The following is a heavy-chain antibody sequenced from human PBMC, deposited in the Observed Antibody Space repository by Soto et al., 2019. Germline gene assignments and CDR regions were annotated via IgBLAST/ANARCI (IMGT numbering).Heavy chain of an antibody. V-gene: IGHV1-8*01. Sequence: ASVKVSCKASGYTFSDVDINWLRQASGQGPEWMGWMNAKSGDTFFAQRFQGKFNMTWDTSLSTAYMEVGSLTSDDTAIYSCARGNPFNYAGFDVWGQGTTVTVSS. CDR1: GYTFSDVD. CDR3: ARGNPFNYAGFDV. J-gene: IGHJ6*02. D-gene: IGHD3-16*01. CDR2: MNAKSGDT.